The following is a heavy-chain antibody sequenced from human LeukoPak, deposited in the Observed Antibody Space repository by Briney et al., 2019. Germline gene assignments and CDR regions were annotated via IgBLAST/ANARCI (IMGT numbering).Heavy chain of an antibody. Sequence: GGSLRLSCAAPGYTFSDYYLSWIRQSPGKGLEWISYISSSGSSIYYADSVKGRFTISRDTAKNSLYLQMNSLRAEDTAVYYCARGGVVSLEYFQHWGQGTLVTVSS. CDR3: ARGGVVSLEYFQH. V-gene: IGHV3-11*01. CDR2: ISSSGSSI. D-gene: IGHD2-21*01. J-gene: IGHJ1*01. CDR1: GYTFSDYY.